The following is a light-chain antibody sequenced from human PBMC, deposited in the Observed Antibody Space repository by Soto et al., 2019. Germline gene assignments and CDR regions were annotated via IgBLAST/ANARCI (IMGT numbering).Light chain of an antibody. CDR3: SSYTTTGTLV. CDR1: SSDVGSYNY. V-gene: IGLV2-14*01. CDR2: EVS. Sequence: QSALTQPASVSGSPGQSSTISCTGTSSDVGSYNYVSWYQQHPGKAPKLMIYEVSDRPSGVSNRFSGSKSDNTASLTISGLQADDEADYYCSSYTTTGTLVFGNGTKLTVL. J-gene: IGLJ1*01.